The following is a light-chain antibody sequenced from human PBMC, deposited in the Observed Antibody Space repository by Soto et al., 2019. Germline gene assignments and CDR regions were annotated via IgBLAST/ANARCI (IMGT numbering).Light chain of an antibody. CDR3: SSDISTSTLNV. Sequence: QSALTQPASVSGSPGHSITISCSGTSSDVGGYNYVSWYQQHPGKAPKLMIYDVRNRPSGVSNRFSGSKSGNTASLTISGLQAEDEADYYCSSDISTSTLNVFGTGTKVTVL. CDR2: DVR. V-gene: IGLV2-14*03. J-gene: IGLJ1*01. CDR1: SSDVGGYNY.